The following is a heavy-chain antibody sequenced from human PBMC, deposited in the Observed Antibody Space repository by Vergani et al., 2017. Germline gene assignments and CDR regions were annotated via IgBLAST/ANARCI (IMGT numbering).Heavy chain of an antibody. J-gene: IGHJ6*03. CDR3: ARAVTHYYYYYYYMDV. V-gene: IGHV4-38-2*01. Sequence: QVQLQESGPGLVKPSETLSLTCAVSGYSISSGYYWGWIRQPPGKGLEWIGCIYHSGSTYYNPSLKSRVTISVDTSKNQFSLKLSSVTAADTAVYYCARAVTHYYYYYYYMDVWGKGTTVTVSS. CDR2: IYHSGST. CDR1: GYSISSGYY. D-gene: IGHD4-11*01.